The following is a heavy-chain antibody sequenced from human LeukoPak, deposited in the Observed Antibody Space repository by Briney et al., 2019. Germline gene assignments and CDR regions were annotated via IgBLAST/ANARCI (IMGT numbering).Heavy chain of an antibody. Sequence: PSETLSLTCTVSGDSISSGVYYWSWIRQPPGKGLEWIGYIYHYGSTFYNPSLKSRVTISLDRSRDQFSLKLTSVTAADTAVYYCARRANDYGDYAPFDYWGQGPLVTVSS. CDR2: IYHYGST. CDR3: ARRANDYGDYAPFDY. V-gene: IGHV4-30-2*01. CDR1: GDSISSGVYY. J-gene: IGHJ4*02. D-gene: IGHD4-17*01.